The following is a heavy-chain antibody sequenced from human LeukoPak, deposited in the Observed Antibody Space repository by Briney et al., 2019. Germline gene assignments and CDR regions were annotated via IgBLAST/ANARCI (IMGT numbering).Heavy chain of an antibody. J-gene: IGHJ4*02. CDR1: GYTFTSYD. CDR2: MNPNSGNT. V-gene: IGHV1-8*01. D-gene: IGHD6-13*01. Sequence: GASVKVSCKASGYTFTSYDINWVRQATGQGLEWMGWMNPNSGNTGYAQKFQGRVTMTRNTSISTAYMELSSLRSEDTAVYYCARVSSSWSFFDYWGQGTLVTVSS. CDR3: ARVSSSWSFFDY.